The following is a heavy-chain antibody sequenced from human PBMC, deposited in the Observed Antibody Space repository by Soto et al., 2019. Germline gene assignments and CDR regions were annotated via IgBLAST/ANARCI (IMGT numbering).Heavy chain of an antibody. CDR1: GFTVSSYG. J-gene: IGHJ4*02. CDR2: ISRDGGTK. CDR3: TGEVASGY. Sequence: QVQLVESGGGVVQPGRSLRLSCAASGFTVSSYGMHWVRQAPGKGLEWVAVISRDGGTKYHADSVKGRVTISRDNSRNTLFLEMNSLRGDDMAGYYCTGEVASGYWGQGTLITVSS. V-gene: IGHV3-30*03. D-gene: IGHD2-8*02.